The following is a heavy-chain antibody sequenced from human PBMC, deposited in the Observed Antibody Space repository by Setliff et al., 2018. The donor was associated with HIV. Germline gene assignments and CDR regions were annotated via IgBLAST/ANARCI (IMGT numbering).Heavy chain of an antibody. CDR1: GGSISGDGYS. J-gene: IGHJ1*01. CDR2: IFHSGST. D-gene: IGHD5-18*01. CDR3: ASHERGNSYGLVS. Sequence: SETLSLTCAVSGGSISGDGYSWSWIRQPPGKGLEWIGYIFHSGSTYYNPSLKSRVTISEDRSKNQFSLKLTSVTAADTAVYYCASHERGNSYGLVSWGQ. V-gene: IGHV4-30-2*01.